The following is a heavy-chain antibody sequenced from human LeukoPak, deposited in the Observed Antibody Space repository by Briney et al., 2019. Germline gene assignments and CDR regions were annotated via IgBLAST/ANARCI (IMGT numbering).Heavy chain of an antibody. CDR1: GFTFSSYA. CDR2: IYSGGST. V-gene: IGHV3-53*05. D-gene: IGHD3-10*01. Sequence: GGSLRLSCAASGFTFSSYAMSWVRQAPGKGLEWVSVIYSGGSTYYADSVKGRFTISRDNSKNTLYLQMNSLRAGDTAVYYCARDLLGTMVRGVTHDYWGQGTLVTVSS. J-gene: IGHJ4*02. CDR3: ARDLLGTMVRGVTHDY.